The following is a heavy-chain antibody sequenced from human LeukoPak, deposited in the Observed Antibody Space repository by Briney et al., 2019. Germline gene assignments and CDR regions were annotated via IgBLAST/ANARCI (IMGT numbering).Heavy chain of an antibody. CDR1: GYTFTGYY. CDR2: INPNSGGT. D-gene: IGHD5-18*01. CDR3: ARGGPIRGYSYPDAFDI. J-gene: IGHJ3*02. V-gene: IGHV1-2*02. Sequence: ASVKVSCKASGYTFTGYYMHWVRQAPGQGLEWMGWINPNSGGTNFAQLFQGRVTMTRDTSISTAYMELSRLRSDDTAVYYCARGGPIRGYSYPDAFDIWGQGTMVTVSS.